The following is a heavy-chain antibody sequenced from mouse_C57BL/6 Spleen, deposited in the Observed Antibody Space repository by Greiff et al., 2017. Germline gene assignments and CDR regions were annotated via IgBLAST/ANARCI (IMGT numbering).Heavy chain of an antibody. CDR1: GFTFSDYY. V-gene: IGHV5-12*01. Sequence: EVQLVESGGGLVQPGGSLKLSCAASGFTFSDYYMYWVRQTPEKRLEWVAYISNGGGSTYYPDTVKGRFTISRDNAKNTLYLQMRRLKSEDTAMYYCARRSDARGFAYWGQGTLVTVSA. J-gene: IGHJ3*01. CDR2: ISNGGGST. D-gene: IGHD2-3*01. CDR3: ARRSDARGFAY.